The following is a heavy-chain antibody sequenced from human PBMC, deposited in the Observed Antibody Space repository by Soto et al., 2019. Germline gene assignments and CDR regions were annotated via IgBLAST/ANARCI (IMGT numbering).Heavy chain of an antibody. J-gene: IGHJ5*02. CDR3: GRERETRGFDP. D-gene: IGHD1-26*01. CDR1: GGSISSYY. V-gene: IGHV4-59*12. CDR2: IYYSGST. Sequence: SETLSLTCTVSGGSISSYYWIWIRQPPGKGLEWIGYIYYSGSTNYNPSVKGRFTISRDNSKNTLYVQMNSLRAEDTAVYYCGRERETRGFDPWGQGTLVTVSS.